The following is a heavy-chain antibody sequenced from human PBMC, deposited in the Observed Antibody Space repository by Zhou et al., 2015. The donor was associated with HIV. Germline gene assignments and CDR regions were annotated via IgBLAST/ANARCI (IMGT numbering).Heavy chain of an antibody. V-gene: IGHV1-3*05. J-gene: IGHJ5*02. Sequence: QVQLVQSGAEEKKPGASVKVSCKASGYTFTSYAMHWVRQAPGQRLEWMGWINAGNGNTKYSQKFQGRVTITRDTSASTAYMELSSLRSEDTAVYYCARDRVLRFLEWQYNWFDPWGQGTLVTVSS. CDR3: ARDRVLRFLEWQYNWFDP. CDR2: INAGNGNT. CDR1: GYTFTSYA. D-gene: IGHD3-3*01.